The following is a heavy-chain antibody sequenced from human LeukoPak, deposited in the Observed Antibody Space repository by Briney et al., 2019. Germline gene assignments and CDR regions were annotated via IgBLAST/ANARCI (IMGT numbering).Heavy chain of an antibody. CDR3: ARQYYYDSSGYYAWGYYFDY. J-gene: IGHJ4*02. Sequence: SVKVSCKASGYTFTSYGISWVRQAPGQGLEWMGGIIPIFGTANYAQKFQGRVTITADKSTSTAYMELSSLRSEDTAVYYCARQYYYDSSGYYAWGYYFDYWGQGTLVTVSS. CDR1: GYTFTSYG. V-gene: IGHV1-69*06. D-gene: IGHD3-22*01. CDR2: IIPIFGTA.